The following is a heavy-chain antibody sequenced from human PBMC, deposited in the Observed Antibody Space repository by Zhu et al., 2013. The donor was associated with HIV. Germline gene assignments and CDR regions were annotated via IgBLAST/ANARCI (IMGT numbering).Heavy chain of an antibody. D-gene: IGHD2-21*02. Sequence: QVQLVQSGAEVKKPGASVNVSCKVSGYTFSGYYIHWVRQAPGQGLQWMGGIIPIFGTANYAQKFQGRLTISADDFTSTVYMELSSLRPDDTAIYYCARPRMVTETPGYYYGLDVWGQGTTVTVSS. CDR3: ARPRMVTETPGYYYGLDV. V-gene: IGHV1-69*01. J-gene: IGHJ6*02. CDR1: GYTFSGYY. CDR2: IIPIFGTA.